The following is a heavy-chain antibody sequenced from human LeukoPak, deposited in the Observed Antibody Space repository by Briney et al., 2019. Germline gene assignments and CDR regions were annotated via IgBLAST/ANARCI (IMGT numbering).Heavy chain of an antibody. CDR3: ARVDLGDYVDQNFDY. CDR2: ISAYNGNT. D-gene: IGHD4-17*01. J-gene: IGHJ4*02. V-gene: IGHV1-18*01. CDR1: VYSFTNYG. Sequence: ASVKVSRQAAVYSFTNYGFSWLRPTPGQGLEWMGWISAYNGNTNYAQKLQGRVTMPTDTSTSTAYMELRSLRSDDTAVYYCARVDLGDYVDQNFDYWGQGTLVTVSS.